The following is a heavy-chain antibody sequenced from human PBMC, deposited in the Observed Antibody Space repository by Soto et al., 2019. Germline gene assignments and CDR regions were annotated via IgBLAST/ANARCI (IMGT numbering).Heavy chain of an antibody. CDR3: ASYSEYYDILTGYYEGPYFDY. V-gene: IGHV4-61*01. Sequence: SETLSLTCTVSGGSVSSGSYYWSWIRQPPGKGLEWIGYIYYSGSTNYNPSLKSRVTISVDTSKNQFSLKLSSVTAADTAVYYCASYSEYYDILTGYYEGPYFDYWGQGTLVTVSS. CDR2: IYYSGST. CDR1: GGSVSSGSYY. J-gene: IGHJ4*02. D-gene: IGHD3-9*01.